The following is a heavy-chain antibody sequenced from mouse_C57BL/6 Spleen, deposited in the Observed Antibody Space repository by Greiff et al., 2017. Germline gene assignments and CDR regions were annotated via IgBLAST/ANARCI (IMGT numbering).Heavy chain of an antibody. J-gene: IGHJ3*01. CDR2: ISSGSSTI. CDR1: GFTFSDYG. Sequence: DVKLQESGGGLVKPGGSLKLSCAASGFTFSDYGMHWFRQAPEKGLECVAYISSGSSTIYYADTVKGRFTISRDNAKNTLFLQMTSLRSEDTAMYYCARRDSSWFAYWGQGTLVTVSA. V-gene: IGHV5-17*01. CDR3: ARRDSSWFAY.